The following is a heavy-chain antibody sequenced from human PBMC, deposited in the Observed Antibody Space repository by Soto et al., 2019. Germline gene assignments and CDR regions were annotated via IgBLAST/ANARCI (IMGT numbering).Heavy chain of an antibody. CDR3: ARDRSNWAFDY. D-gene: IGHD7-27*01. V-gene: IGHV4-31*03. CDR2: IYYSGST. Sequence: QVQLQESGPGLVKPSQTLSLTCTVSGGSINSGGYYWSWIRQHPGKGLEWIGYIYYSGSTYYNPSLRSRGTMSVDTSNIQFSLKLTSVTAADTAVYDCARDRSNWAFDYWGQGTLVTVSS. J-gene: IGHJ4*02. CDR1: GGSINSGGYY.